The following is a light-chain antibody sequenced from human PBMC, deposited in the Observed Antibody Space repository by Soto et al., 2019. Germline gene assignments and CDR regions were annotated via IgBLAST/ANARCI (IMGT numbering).Light chain of an antibody. CDR1: SSNIGAGFD. CDR2: GNN. J-gene: IGLJ1*01. Sequence: VLTQPPSGNGAERQRGTISCTGASSNIGAGFDVHWYQLLPGTAPKLLISGNNNRPSGVPDRFSGSKSGTSASLAITGLQAEDEADYYCQSYDSSLSGFVFGTGTKVTVL. CDR3: QSYDSSLSGFV. V-gene: IGLV1-40*01.